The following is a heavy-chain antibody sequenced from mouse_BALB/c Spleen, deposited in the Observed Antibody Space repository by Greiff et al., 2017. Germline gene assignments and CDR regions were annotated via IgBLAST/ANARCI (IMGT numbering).Heavy chain of an antibody. Sequence: VMLVESGPGLVAPSQSLSITCTVSGFSLTGYGVNWVRQPPGKGLEWLGMIWGDGSTDYNSALKSRLSISKDNSKSQVFLKMNSLQTDDTARYYCARGFPYGNYEEGFAYWGQGTLVTVSA. CDR3: ARGFPYGNYEEGFAY. J-gene: IGHJ3*01. CDR1: GFSLTGYG. V-gene: IGHV2-6-7*01. CDR2: IWGDGST. D-gene: IGHD2-1*01.